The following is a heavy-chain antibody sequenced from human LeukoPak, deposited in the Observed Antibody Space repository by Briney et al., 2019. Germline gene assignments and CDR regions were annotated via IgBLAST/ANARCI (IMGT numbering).Heavy chain of an antibody. V-gene: IGHV3-21*01. CDR3: ARADGWLVRGWFDP. D-gene: IGHD6-19*01. Sequence: PGGSLRLSCVASGFTLSSYEMNWVRQAPGKGLEWVSSISSSSSYIYYVDSVKGRFTISRDNAKNSLYLQMNSLRAEDTAVYYCARADGWLVRGWFDPWGQGTLVTVSS. CDR1: GFTLSSYE. CDR2: ISSSSSYI. J-gene: IGHJ5*02.